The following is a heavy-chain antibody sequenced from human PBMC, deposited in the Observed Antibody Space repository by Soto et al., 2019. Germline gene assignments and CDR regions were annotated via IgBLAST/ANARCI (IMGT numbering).Heavy chain of an antibody. Sequence: QVQLVQSGAEVRKPGSSVRVSCKASGGSFNRHTISWVRQAPGQGLEWMGGIIPIYGTATHAQKFQGRVTIIADESTSTVYMELSSLRSDDTAIYYCERGWGYDSTDYYYAYWGQGTLVIVSS. CDR1: GGSFNRHT. CDR2: IIPIYGTA. V-gene: IGHV1-69*01. J-gene: IGHJ4*02. CDR3: ERGWGYDSTDYYYAY. D-gene: IGHD3-22*01.